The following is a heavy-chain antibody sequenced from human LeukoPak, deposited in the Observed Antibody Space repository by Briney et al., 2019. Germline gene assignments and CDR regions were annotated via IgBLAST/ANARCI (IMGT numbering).Heavy chain of an antibody. V-gene: IGHV4-59*01. J-gene: IGHJ3*02. CDR1: GGSISSYY. Sequence: PSETLSLTCTVSGGSISSYYWSWIRQPPGKGLEWTGYIYYSGSTNYNPSLKSRVTISVDTSKNQFSLKLSSVTAADTAVYYCARGTYYDFWSGPDAFDIWGQGTMDTVSS. CDR3: ARGTYYDFWSGPDAFDI. CDR2: IYYSGST. D-gene: IGHD3-3*01.